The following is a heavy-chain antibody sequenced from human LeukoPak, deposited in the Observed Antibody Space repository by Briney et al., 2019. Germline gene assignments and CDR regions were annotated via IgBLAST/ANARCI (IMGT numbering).Heavy chain of an antibody. Sequence: QPGGSLRLSCAASGFTFSSYEMNWVRQAPGKGLEWVSYISSSGSTIYYADSVKGRFTISRDNAKNSLYLQMNSLRAEDTAVYYCARDSPYSGNYSPIDYWGQGTLVTVSS. D-gene: IGHD1-26*01. CDR3: ARDSPYSGNYSPIDY. CDR1: GFTFSSYE. V-gene: IGHV3-48*03. J-gene: IGHJ4*02. CDR2: ISSSGSTI.